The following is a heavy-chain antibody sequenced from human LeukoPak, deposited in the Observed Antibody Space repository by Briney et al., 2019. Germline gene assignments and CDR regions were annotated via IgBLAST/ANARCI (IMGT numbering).Heavy chain of an antibody. CDR2: FDPEDGET. CDR3: ATGVTGYYYGRSGYSGGYYFDY. V-gene: IGHV1-24*01. J-gene: IGHJ4*02. D-gene: IGHD3-22*01. Sequence: EASVKVSCKVSGYTLTELSMHWVRQAPGKGLEWMGGFDPEDGETIYAQKFQGRVTMTEDTSTDTAYMELSSLRSEDTAVYYCATGVTGYYYGRSGYSGGYYFDYWGQGTLVTVSS. CDR1: GYTLTELS.